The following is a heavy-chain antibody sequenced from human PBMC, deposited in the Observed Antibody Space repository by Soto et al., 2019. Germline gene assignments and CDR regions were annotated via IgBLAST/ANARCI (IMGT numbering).Heavy chain of an antibody. CDR3: AGPASPYDVWSGLAQEYWYFDL. D-gene: IGHD3-3*01. CDR2: INAGNGNT. V-gene: IGHV1-3*01. Sequence: GASVKVSCKASGYTFTSYAMHWVRQAPGQRLEWMGWINAGNGNTKYSQKFQGRVTITRDTSASTAYMELSSLRSEDTAVYYCAGPASPYDVWSGLAQEYWYFDLWGRGTLVTVSS. J-gene: IGHJ2*01. CDR1: GYTFTSYA.